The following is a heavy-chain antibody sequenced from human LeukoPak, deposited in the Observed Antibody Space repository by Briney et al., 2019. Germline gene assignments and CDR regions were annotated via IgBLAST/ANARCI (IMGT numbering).Heavy chain of an antibody. V-gene: IGHV3-66*01. Sequence: ETLSLTCAVYGGSFSGYYWSWIRQPPGKGLEWVSVIYSGGSTYYADSVKGRFTISRDNSKSTLYLQMNSLRAEDTAVYYCARAPSPIDYWGQGTLVTVSS. CDR1: GGSFSGYY. J-gene: IGHJ4*02. CDR3: ARAPSPIDY. CDR2: IYSGGST.